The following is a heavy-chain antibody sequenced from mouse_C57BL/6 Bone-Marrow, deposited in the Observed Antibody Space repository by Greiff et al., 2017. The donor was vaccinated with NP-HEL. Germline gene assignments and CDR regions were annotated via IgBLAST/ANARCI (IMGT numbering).Heavy chain of an antibody. V-gene: IGHV1-81*01. D-gene: IGHD1-1*01. CDR3: GRKGMVVARYYFDY. J-gene: IGHJ2*01. CDR2: IYPGSGNT. CDR1: GYTFTSYG. Sequence: VQLKESGAELVRPGASVKLSCKASGYTFTSYGISWVKQRTGQGLEWIGEIYPGSGNTYYNEKFKGKATLTADKSSSTAYMELSSLTSEDSAVYFCGRKGMVVARYYFDYWGQGTTLTVSS.